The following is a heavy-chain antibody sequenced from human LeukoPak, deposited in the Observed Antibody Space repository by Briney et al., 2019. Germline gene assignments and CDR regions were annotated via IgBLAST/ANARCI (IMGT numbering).Heavy chain of an antibody. CDR1: GGSISSSSYY. CDR3: AIVEMATITPYYYGMDV. J-gene: IGHJ6*02. D-gene: IGHD5-24*01. Sequence: PSETLSLTCTVSGGSISSSSYYWGWIRQPPGKGLEWIGSIYYSGSTYYNPSLKSRVTISVDTSKNQFSLKLSSVTAADTAVYYCAIVEMATITPYYYGMDVWGQGTTVTVSS. CDR2: IYYSGST. V-gene: IGHV4-39*01.